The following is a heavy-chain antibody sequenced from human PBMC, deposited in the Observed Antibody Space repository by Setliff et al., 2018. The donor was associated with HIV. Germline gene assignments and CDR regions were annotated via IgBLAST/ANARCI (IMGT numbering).Heavy chain of an antibody. V-gene: IGHV4-34*01. D-gene: IGHD6-13*01. CDR1: GGSLSGHY. J-gene: IGHJ4*02. Sequence: PSETLSLTCAVYGGSLSGHYWTWICPPPGAGLEWIGEINHSGKTNYNPSLKIRVTISVDTSKNQFSLKVTSVTAADTAVYYCVTSSSWSSRLNFWGRGMLVTVSS. CDR3: VTSSSWSSRLNF. CDR2: INHSGKT.